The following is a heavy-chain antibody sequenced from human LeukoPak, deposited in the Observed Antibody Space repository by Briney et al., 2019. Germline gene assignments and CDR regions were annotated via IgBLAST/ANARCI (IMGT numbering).Heavy chain of an antibody. J-gene: IGHJ3*02. CDR3: ARDASGDYDSSGPFDI. V-gene: IGHV1-69*13. CDR2: IIPIFGTA. Sequence: ASVKVSCKASGGTFISYAISWVRQAPGQGLEWMGGIIPIFGTANYAQKFQGRVTITADESTSTAYMELSSLRSEDTAVYYCARDASGDYDSSGPFDIWGQGTMVTVSS. D-gene: IGHD3-22*01. CDR1: GGTFISYA.